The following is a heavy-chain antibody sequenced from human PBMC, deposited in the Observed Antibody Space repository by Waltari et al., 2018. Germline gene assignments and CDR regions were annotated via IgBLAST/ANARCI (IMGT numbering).Heavy chain of an antibody. CDR2: IIADGSGT. CDR1: RFTFSDNA. J-gene: IGHJ6*02. Sequence: VQLVASGGGLVQPGGSLRLSCVASRFTFSDNAMHWVRQVPGKGRAYISAIIADGSGTNYADSVKGRFTISRDKSKNTVYLQMGSLRAEDTALYYCAREVWGYMESWGQGTTVTVSS. CDR3: AREVWGYMES. D-gene: IGHD3-16*01. V-gene: IGHV3-64*07.